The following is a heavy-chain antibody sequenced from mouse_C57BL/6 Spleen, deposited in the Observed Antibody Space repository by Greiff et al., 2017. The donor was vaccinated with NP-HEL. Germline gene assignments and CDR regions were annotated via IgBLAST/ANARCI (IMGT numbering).Heavy chain of an antibody. CDR3: ARGGVVEGDWYFDV. CDR2: ISSGSSTI. J-gene: IGHJ1*03. Sequence: EVKLVESGGGLVKPGGSLKLSCAASGFTFSDYGMHWVRQAPEKGLEWVAYISSGSSTIYYADTVKGRFTISRDNAKNTLFLQMTSLRSEDTAMYYCARGGVVEGDWYFDVWGTGTTVTVSS. CDR1: GFTFSDYG. D-gene: IGHD1-1*02. V-gene: IGHV5-17*01.